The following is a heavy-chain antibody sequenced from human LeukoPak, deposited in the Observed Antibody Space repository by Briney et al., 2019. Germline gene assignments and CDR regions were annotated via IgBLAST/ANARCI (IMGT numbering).Heavy chain of an antibody. CDR2: ISWNSGSI. V-gene: IGHV3-9*01. J-gene: IGHJ6*03. CDR3: ARDPNRAHGDYPHYYYYMDV. Sequence: GGSLRPSCAASGFTFDDYAMHWVRQAPGKGLEWVSGISWNSGSIGYADSVKGRFTISRDNAKNSLYLQMNSLRAEDTAVYYCARDPNRAHGDYPHYYYYMDVWGKGTTVTVSS. D-gene: IGHD4-17*01. CDR1: GFTFDDYA.